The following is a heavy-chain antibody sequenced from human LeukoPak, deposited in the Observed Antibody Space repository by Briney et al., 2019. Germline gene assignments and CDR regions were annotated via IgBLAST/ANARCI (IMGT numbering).Heavy chain of an antibody. CDR3: ARGRYGPRLGN. V-gene: IGHV4-34*01. Sequence: PSETLSLTCAAYGASFSDYDRSWIRQSPEKGLEWIGEINNSGSTSYNPSLNSRVIMSVDRSKNQFSLRLTAVTAADTAVYSCARGRYGPRLGNWGQGALVTVSS. D-gene: IGHD3-16*01. CDR1: GASFSDYD. J-gene: IGHJ4*02. CDR2: INNSGST.